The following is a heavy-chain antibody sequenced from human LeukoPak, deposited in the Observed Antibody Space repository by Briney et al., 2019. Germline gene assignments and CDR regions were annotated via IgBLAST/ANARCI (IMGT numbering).Heavy chain of an antibody. CDR3: AREEYCSSTSCPLDY. Sequence: GGSLRLSCAASGFTFSCYSMNWVRQAPGKGLEWVSSISSSSSYIYYADSVKGRFTISRDNAKNSLYLQMNSLRAEDTAVYYCAREEYCSSTSCPLDYWGQGTLVTVSS. CDR2: ISSSSSYI. D-gene: IGHD2-2*01. V-gene: IGHV3-21*01. J-gene: IGHJ4*02. CDR1: GFTFSCYS.